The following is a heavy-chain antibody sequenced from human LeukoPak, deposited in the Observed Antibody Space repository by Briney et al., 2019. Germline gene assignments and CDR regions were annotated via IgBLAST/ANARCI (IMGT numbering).Heavy chain of an antibody. CDR2: ISWNSGSI. CDR3: AKDTGRYSYGYYFDY. CDR1: GFTFDDYA. J-gene: IGHJ4*02. V-gene: IGHV3-9*03. Sequence: GGSLRLSCAASGFTFDDYAMHWVRQAPGKGLEWVSGISWNSGSIGYADSVKGRFTISRDNAKNSLYLQTNSLRAEDMALYYCAKDTGRYSYGYYFDYWGQGTLVTVSS. D-gene: IGHD5-18*01.